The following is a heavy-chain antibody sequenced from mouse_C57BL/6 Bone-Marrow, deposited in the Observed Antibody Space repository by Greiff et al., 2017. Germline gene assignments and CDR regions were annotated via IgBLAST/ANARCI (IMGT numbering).Heavy chain of an antibody. CDR3: ASDYGNGDWFAY. J-gene: IGHJ3*01. CDR1: GFNIKNTY. Sequence: EVQLQESVAELVRPGASVKLSCTASGFNIKNTYMHWVKQRPEQGLEWIGRIEPANGNTKYARKFQGKATITADKSSNTAYVQLSSLTSEETAIYYWASDYGNGDWFAYWGEGTLVTVSA. CDR2: IEPANGNT. V-gene: IGHV14-3*01. D-gene: IGHD2-1*01.